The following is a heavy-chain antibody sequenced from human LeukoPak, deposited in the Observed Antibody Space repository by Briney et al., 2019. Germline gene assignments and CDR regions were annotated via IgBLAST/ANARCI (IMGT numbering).Heavy chain of an antibody. CDR3: ARSYDSSGYYYH. CDR2: IYSGGTT. V-gene: IGHV3-53*01. CDR1: GFTVTTYH. J-gene: IGHJ4*02. Sequence: GGSLRLSCAASGFTVTTYHMSWVRQASRKGLEWVSVIYSGGTTYYAVSVKGRFTISRDSSKNTLYLQMNSLRAEDTAVYYCARSYDSSGYYYHWGQGTLVTVSA. D-gene: IGHD3-22*01.